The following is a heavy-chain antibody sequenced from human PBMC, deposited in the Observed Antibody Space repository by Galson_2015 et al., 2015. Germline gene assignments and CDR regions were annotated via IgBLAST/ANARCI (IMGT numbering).Heavy chain of an antibody. CDR1: GGSISRYY. Sequence: ETLSLTCTVSGGSISRYYWSWIRQPPGKGLEWIGYIYYSGTTNYNPSLKSRATISVDTSKSQFSLRLSSVTAADTAVYYCARRDTATDFDSCGQGTLVTVSS. J-gene: IGHJ4*02. V-gene: IGHV4-59*08. D-gene: IGHD5-18*01. CDR2: IYYSGTT. CDR3: ARRDTATDFDS.